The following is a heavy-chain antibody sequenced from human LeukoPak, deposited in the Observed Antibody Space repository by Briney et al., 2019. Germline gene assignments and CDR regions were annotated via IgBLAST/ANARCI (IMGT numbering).Heavy chain of an antibody. CDR2: ISYDGSKK. Sequence: PGGSLRLSCAVSGFTINNQAMHWVRQVPGKGLEWVAVISYDGSKKYYGDSVRGRFTISRDNSKSTLYLQMNSLRAEDTAIYYCARSGYNRFDYWGQGTLVTVSS. CDR1: GFTINNQA. V-gene: IGHV3-33*05. J-gene: IGHJ4*02. CDR3: ARSGYNRFDY. D-gene: IGHD5-24*01.